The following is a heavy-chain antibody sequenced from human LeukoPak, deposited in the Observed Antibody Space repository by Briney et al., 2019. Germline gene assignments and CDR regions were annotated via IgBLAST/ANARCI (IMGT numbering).Heavy chain of an antibody. CDR1: GFTFSSYG. CDR2: ISYDGSNK. V-gene: IGHV3-30*18. J-gene: IGHJ5*02. CDR3: AKVTARTGLGKVLSGFDP. Sequence: PGRSLRLSCAASGFTFSSYGMHWVRQAPGKGLEWVAVISYDGSNKNYADSVKGRFTISRDNSKNTLYLQMNSLRAEDTAVYYCAKVTARTGLGKVLSGFDPWGQGTLVTVSS. D-gene: IGHD7-27*01.